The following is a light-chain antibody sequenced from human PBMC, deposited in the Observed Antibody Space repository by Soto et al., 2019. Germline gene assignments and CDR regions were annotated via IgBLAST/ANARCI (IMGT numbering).Light chain of an antibody. CDR2: LGS. J-gene: IGKJ1*01. CDR1: QSLLYSNGYNY. Sequence: DIVMTQSPLSLPVTPGEPASISCRSSQSLLYSNGYNYLDWYLQKPGQSPQLLIYLGSNRASEVPDRFSGSGSGTDFTLKISRVEAEDVGVYYCMQALQIPWTFGQGTKVEIK. V-gene: IGKV2-28*01. CDR3: MQALQIPWT.